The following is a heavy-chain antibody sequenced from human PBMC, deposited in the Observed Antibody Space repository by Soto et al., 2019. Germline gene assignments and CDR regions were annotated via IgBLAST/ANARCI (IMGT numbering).Heavy chain of an antibody. V-gene: IGHV4-39*01. CDR3: ARHFGNYGDWAFDF. D-gene: IGHD4-17*01. CDR1: GGSISDSSHY. Sequence: QVLLQESGPGLVKPSETLSLTCTVSGGSISDSSHYWAWIRQPPGKGLEWIATINYSVRTYYNPSLRSRVTISVDTSRDQFSLNLNSVTAADTAVYYCARHFGNYGDWAFDFWGQGTLVTVSS. J-gene: IGHJ4*02. CDR2: INYSVRT.